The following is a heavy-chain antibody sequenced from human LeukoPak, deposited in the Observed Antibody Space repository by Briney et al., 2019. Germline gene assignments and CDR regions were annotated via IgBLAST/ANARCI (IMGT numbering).Heavy chain of an antibody. J-gene: IGHJ3*02. D-gene: IGHD3-3*01. CDR2: INGSTTI. CDR1: GFTFSDYY. CDR3: ARDQGGVVISHGACAFHI. Sequence: AGGTLRLSCVASGFTFSDYYMNWVPQAPGKGLEWVSSINGSTTIDYADSVKGRFIISRDNAKNSLYLQMDSLSAEDTAVYYCARDQGGVVISHGACAFHIWGQGTLVTVSS. V-gene: IGHV3-69-1*02.